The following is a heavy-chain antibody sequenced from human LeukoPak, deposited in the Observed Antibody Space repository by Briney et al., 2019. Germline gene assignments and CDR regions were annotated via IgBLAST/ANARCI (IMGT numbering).Heavy chain of an antibody. CDR2: INHSGST. J-gene: IGHJ4*02. CDR1: GGSFSTYY. CDR3: AGGGGRMAAASGY. D-gene: IGHD6-13*01. Sequence: PSETLSLTCAVYGGSFSTYYWSWIRQPPGKGLEWIGEINHSGSTNYNPSLKSRVTISLDTSKIQFSLKLSSVTAADTAVYYCAGGGGRMAAASGYWGQGTLVTVSS. V-gene: IGHV4-34*01.